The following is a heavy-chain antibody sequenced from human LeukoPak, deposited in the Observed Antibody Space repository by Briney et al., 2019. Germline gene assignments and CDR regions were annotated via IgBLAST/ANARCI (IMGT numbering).Heavy chain of an antibody. D-gene: IGHD3-10*01. Sequence: ASVKVSCKASGYTFTSYAMHWVRQAPGQRLEWMGWINAGNGNTKYSQRLQGRVTITRDTSESTAHMELSSLRSDDTAVYYCATTRDITMIRGVIIPPGWYFDLWGRGTQVTVSS. CDR1: GYTFTSYA. CDR3: ATTRDITMIRGVIIPPGWYFDL. J-gene: IGHJ2*01. CDR2: INAGNGNT. V-gene: IGHV1-3*01.